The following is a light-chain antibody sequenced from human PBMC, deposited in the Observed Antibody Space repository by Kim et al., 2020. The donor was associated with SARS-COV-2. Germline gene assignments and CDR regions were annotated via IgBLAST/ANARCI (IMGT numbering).Light chain of an antibody. CDR2: EDN. CDR3: QSYDSSNHVV. J-gene: IGLJ2*01. Sequence: TVTIACTRSSGSIASTYVQWYQQRPGSAPTTVIYEDNQRPSGVPDRFSGSIDSSSNSASLTISGLKTEDEADYYCQSYDSSNHVVFGGGTKLTVL. V-gene: IGLV6-57*03. CDR1: SGSIASTY.